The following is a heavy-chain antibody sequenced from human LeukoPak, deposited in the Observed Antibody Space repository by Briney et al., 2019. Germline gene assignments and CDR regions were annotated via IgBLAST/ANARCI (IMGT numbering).Heavy chain of an antibody. CDR2: IWYDGSNE. CDR1: GFIFSTYG. CDR3: ARDRSGTVKNFDY. J-gene: IGHJ4*02. D-gene: IGHD3-3*01. V-gene: IGHV3-33*01. Sequence: GGSLRLSCAASGFIFSTYGMNWVRQAPGKGLEWVAVIWYDGSNEYYADSVKGRFITSRDNSKNTLSLQMNSLRVEDTAVYYCARDRSGTVKNFDYWGQGTLVTVSS.